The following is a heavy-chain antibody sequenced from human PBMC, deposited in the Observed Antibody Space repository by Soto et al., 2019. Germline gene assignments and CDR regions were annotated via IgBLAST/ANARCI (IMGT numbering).Heavy chain of an antibody. Sequence: QVQLQESGPGLVKPSQTLSLTCTVSGGSISSGGYFWSWIRQHPGKGLEWIGDINYGGSNYSDPYFNTRITISVDTSKKQFSQKLSPVTAADTAVYYCASDILLWFGELPPRAHDALDIWGQGTMVTVSS. V-gene: IGHV4-31*03. J-gene: IGHJ3*02. D-gene: IGHD3-10*01. CDR1: GGSISSGGYF. CDR3: ASDILLWFGELPPRAHDALDI. CDR2: INYGGSN.